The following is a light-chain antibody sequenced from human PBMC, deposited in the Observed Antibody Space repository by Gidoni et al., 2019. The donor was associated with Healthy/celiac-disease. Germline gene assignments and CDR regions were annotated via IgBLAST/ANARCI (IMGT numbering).Light chain of an antibody. Sequence: EIVMTQSPATLSVSPGERATHSCRASQSVSSNLAWYQQKPGQAPRLLIYGASTRATGIPARFSGSGSGTEFTLTISSLQSEDFAVYYCQQYNNWPRSITFGQGTRLEIK. J-gene: IGKJ5*01. CDR3: QQYNNWPRSIT. CDR1: QSVSSN. V-gene: IGKV3-15*01. CDR2: GAS.